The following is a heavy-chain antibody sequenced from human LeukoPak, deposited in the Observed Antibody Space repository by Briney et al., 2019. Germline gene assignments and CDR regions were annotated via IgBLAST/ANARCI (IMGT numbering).Heavy chain of an antibody. CDR1: GFTFNNYV. CDR3: ARVFTGAFDI. Sequence: GGSLRLSCAASGFTFNNYVMHWVRQAPGKGLEWVAVISFDGSKKYSVDSVKGRFTISRDNSKNTLYLQMNSLRAEDTAVYYCARVFTGAFDIWGQGTMVTVSS. CDR2: ISFDGSKK. J-gene: IGHJ3*02. V-gene: IGHV3-30*03. D-gene: IGHD3-16*01.